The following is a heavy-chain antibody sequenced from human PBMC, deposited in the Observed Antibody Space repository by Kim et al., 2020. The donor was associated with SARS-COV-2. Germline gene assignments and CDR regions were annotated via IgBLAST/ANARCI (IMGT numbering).Heavy chain of an antibody. CDR2: MNPNSGNT. CDR1: GYTFTSYD. J-gene: IGHJ6*02. D-gene: IGHD3-3*01. Sequence: ASVKVSCKASGYTFTSYDINWVRQATGQGLEWMGWMNPNSGNTGYAQKFQGRVTMTRNTSISTAYMELSSLRSEDTAVYYCARGGQPYYDFWSGYYYYYYGMDVWGQGTTVTVSS. CDR3: ARGGQPYYDFWSGYYYYYYGMDV. V-gene: IGHV1-8*01.